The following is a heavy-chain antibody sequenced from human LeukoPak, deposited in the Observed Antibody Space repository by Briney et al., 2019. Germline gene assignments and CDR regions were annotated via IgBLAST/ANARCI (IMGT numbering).Heavy chain of an antibody. J-gene: IGHJ4*02. Sequence: GGTLRLSCAASGFTFSSYAMHWVRQAPGKGLEWVAVISYDGSNKYYADSMKGRFTISRDNSKNTLYLQMNSLRAEDTAVYYCAKAGGYSGYDLSVFDYWGQGTLVTVSS. CDR1: GFTFSSYA. V-gene: IGHV3-30*04. CDR3: AKAGGYSGYDLSVFDY. D-gene: IGHD5-12*01. CDR2: ISYDGSNK.